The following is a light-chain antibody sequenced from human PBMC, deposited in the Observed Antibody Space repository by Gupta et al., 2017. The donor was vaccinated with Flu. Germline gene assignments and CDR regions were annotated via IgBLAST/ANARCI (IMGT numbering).Light chain of an antibody. CDR1: QTVNNY. CDR2: GAS. CDR3: QQSFSTPHN. Sequence: DIQMTQFPPSLSASVGDRVTITCRTGQTVNNYLNWYQQKPGKAPELLIYGASTLQRGVPPRISGSGSGTDFTLTINSLQPEDSATYYCQQSFSTPHNCGQGTKLEIK. V-gene: IGKV1-39*01. J-gene: IGKJ2*01.